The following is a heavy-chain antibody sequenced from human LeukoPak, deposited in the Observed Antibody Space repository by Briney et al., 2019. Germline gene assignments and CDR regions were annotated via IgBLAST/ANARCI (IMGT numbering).Heavy chain of an antibody. Sequence: PGGSLRLSCAASGFTFSDYYMSWIRQAPGKGLEWVSYISSSGSTIYYADSVKGRFTISRDNAKNSLYLQMNSLRAEDTAVYYCAREAGSGTPRDWFDPWGQGTLVTVSS. CDR3: AREAGSGTPRDWFDP. D-gene: IGHD3-10*01. V-gene: IGHV3-11*01. CDR2: ISSSGSTI. CDR1: GFTFSDYY. J-gene: IGHJ5*02.